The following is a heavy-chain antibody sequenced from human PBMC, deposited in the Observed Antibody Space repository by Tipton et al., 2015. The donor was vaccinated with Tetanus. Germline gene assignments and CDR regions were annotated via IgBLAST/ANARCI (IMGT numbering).Heavy chain of an antibody. D-gene: IGHD3/OR15-3a*01. V-gene: IGHV3-30*18. CDR3: WNLVSVIFNDY. CDR2: ISNDGYNT. Sequence: QLVQSGGGVVQPGRSLRLSRAASGFIFSRYYMHWVRQAPGKGLEWVAVISNDGYNTFYADAVEGRFTISRDNSRNMLHLHMSSLRGEDTSVYYCWNLVSVIFNDYWGQGTLVIVS. J-gene: IGHJ4*02. CDR1: GFIFSRYY.